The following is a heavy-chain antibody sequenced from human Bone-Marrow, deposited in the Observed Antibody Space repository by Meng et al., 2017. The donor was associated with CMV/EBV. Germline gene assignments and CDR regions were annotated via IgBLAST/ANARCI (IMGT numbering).Heavy chain of an antibody. CDR1: GGSISSSSYY. Sequence: SETLSLTCTVSGGSISSSSYYWGWIRQPPGRGLEWIGSIYYSGSTYYNPSLKSRVIMSVDTSKNQFSLKVTSVTAAYTAVYYCARRGYCTNISCPDWFDPWGQGTRVTGSS. J-gene: IGHJ5*02. CDR2: IYYSGST. CDR3: ARRGYCTNISCPDWFDP. D-gene: IGHD2-2*01. V-gene: IGHV4-39*07.